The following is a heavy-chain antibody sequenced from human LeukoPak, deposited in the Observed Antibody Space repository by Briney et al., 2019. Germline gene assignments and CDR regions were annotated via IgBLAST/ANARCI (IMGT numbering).Heavy chain of an antibody. CDR1: GYSFTSYG. Sequence: ASVKVSCKASGYSFTSYGITWVRQAPGQGLEWMGWINPYNGNTNYAQKLQGRVTMTTDTSTSTAYMDLRSLRSDDTAVYYCAREIGGILVFDYWGQGTLVTVSS. J-gene: IGHJ4*02. CDR2: INPYNGNT. CDR3: AREIGGILVFDY. V-gene: IGHV1-18*01. D-gene: IGHD5-18*01.